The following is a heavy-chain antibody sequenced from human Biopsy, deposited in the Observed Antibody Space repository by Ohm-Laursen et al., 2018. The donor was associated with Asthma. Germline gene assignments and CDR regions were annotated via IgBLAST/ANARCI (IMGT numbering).Heavy chain of an antibody. Sequence: SVKVSCKVPGGTFSNFAISWVRQAPGQGLEWLGGIMTVFGTTNYAQKIQGRVTITADESTSTAYMEVTSLRSEDTAIYYCARCQVGYSSGWSLLLKKIYYSGMDVWGQGTAATVSS. J-gene: IGHJ6*02. CDR3: ARCQVGYSSGWSLLLKKIYYSGMDV. V-gene: IGHV1-69*13. CDR2: IMTVFGTT. CDR1: GGTFSNFA. D-gene: IGHD6-19*01.